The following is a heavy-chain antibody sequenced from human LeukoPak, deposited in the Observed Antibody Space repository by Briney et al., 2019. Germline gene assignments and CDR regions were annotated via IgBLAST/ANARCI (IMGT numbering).Heavy chain of an antibody. Sequence: SETLSLTCTVSGGSISSYYWSWIRQPPGEGLEWIGYIYTSGSTNYNPSLKSRVTISVDTSKNQFSLKLSSVTAADTAVYYCARGYYYYYMDDWGKGTTVTVSS. J-gene: IGHJ6*03. CDR3: ARGYYYYYMDD. V-gene: IGHV4-4*09. CDR1: GGSISSYY. CDR2: IYTSGST.